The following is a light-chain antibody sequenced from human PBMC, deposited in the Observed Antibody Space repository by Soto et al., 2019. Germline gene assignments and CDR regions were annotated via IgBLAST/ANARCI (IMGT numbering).Light chain of an antibody. Sequence: EIVLTQSPATLSFSPGERATLSCRASQSVSSYLALYQQKPGHAPRLLIYDASNRATGIPARFSGSGSGTDFTLTISSLEPEDFAVYYCQQRRNWPLTFGGGTKVAIK. CDR3: QQRRNWPLT. CDR2: DAS. J-gene: IGKJ4*01. CDR1: QSVSSY. V-gene: IGKV3-11*01.